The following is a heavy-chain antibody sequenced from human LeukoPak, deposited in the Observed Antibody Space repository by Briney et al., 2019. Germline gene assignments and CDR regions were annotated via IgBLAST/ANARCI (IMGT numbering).Heavy chain of an antibody. CDR3: ARWDDGSGSYGYYYGMDV. Sequence: AASVNVSCKASGYTFTSYDINWVRQATGQGLEWMGWMNSNSGNTVYAQKFQGRVTMTRNTSISTAYMELSSLRSEDTAVYYCARWDDGSGSYGYYYGMDVWGQGTTVTVSS. J-gene: IGHJ6*02. CDR2: MNSNSGNT. V-gene: IGHV1-8*01. D-gene: IGHD3-10*01. CDR1: GYTFTSYD.